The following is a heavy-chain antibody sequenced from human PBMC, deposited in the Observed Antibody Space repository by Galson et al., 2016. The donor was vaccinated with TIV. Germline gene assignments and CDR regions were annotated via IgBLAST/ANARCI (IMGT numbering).Heavy chain of an antibody. Sequence: SVKVSCKASGYTFTRYYMHWMRQASGQGLEWMGVIDPSGGSTTYAQKFQGRVTMTRDTSTSTVYMELSSLTSEDTAVYYCATYGSGGQASFDVWGQGTLVTVSS. V-gene: IGHV1-46*03. CDR2: IDPSGGST. J-gene: IGHJ4*02. CDR1: GYTFTRYY. D-gene: IGHD3-10*01. CDR3: ATYGSGGQASFDV.